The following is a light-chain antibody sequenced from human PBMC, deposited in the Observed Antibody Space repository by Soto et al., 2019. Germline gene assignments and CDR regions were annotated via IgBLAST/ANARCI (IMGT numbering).Light chain of an antibody. CDR2: EVN. J-gene: IGLJ3*02. CDR3: CSYVSNWV. Sequence: QSALTQPASVSGSPGQSITISFSGISSDLESYNLVSWYQQHPGKAPKLMIYEVNKRPSGVSSRFSGSKSGNTASLTISGLQAEDEADYFCCSYVSNWVFGGGTK. CDR1: SSDLESYNL. V-gene: IGLV2-23*02.